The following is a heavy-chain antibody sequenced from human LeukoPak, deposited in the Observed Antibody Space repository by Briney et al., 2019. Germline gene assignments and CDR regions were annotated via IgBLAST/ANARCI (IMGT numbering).Heavy chain of an antibody. J-gene: IGHJ4*02. CDR3: ARDPRGLYYFDY. CDR2: INPIFGTA. D-gene: IGHD3-22*01. V-gene: IGHV1-69*06. CDR1: GGTFSSYA. Sequence: GASVKVSCKASGGTFSSYAISWVRQAPGQGLEWMGGINPIFGTANYAQKFQGRVTITADKSTSTAYMELSSLRSEDTAVYYCARDPRGLYYFDYWGQGTLVTVSS.